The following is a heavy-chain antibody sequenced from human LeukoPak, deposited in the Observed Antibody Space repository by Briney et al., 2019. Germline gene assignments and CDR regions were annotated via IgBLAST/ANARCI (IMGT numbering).Heavy chain of an antibody. D-gene: IGHD1-26*01. Sequence: SETLSLTCTVSGDSISSYYWTWIRQPAGNGLDMIGRISTSGSTNYNPSLKGLVTMSLDTSKYQFSLKLSSVTAADTAVYHCARGGSGSYSAFDIWGQGTMVTVSS. CDR1: GDSISSYY. J-gene: IGHJ3*02. CDR3: ARGGSGSYSAFDI. V-gene: IGHV4-4*07. CDR2: ISTSGST.